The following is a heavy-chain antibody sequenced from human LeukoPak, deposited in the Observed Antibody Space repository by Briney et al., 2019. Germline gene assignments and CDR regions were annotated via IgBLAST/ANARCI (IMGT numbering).Heavy chain of an antibody. V-gene: IGHV3-23*01. J-gene: IGHJ4*02. CDR1: GFTFSSYA. Sequence: GGSLRLSCVASGFTFSSYAMSWVRETPARGLGWVSSLRGNGDAFYTDSVKGRFTLSRDESRNTVYLQLNKLRVEDTAIYYCAKASWVSTADAVLWGQGTVVTVSS. CDR2: LRGNGDA. D-gene: IGHD3-16*01. CDR3: AKASWVSTADAVL.